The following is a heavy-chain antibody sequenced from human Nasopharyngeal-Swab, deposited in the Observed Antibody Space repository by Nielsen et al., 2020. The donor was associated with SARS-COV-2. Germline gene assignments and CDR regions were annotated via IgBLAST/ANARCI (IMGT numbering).Heavy chain of an antibody. J-gene: IGHJ5*02. CDR2: INHTGST. D-gene: IGHD5-18*01. CDR3: ARYSLWLPVNWFDP. Sequence: PGKGLEWIGEINHTGSTNYNPSLKSRVTISVDTSKNQFSLQLSSVTAADTAVYYCARYSLWLPVNWFDPWGQGTLVTVSS. V-gene: IGHV4-34*01.